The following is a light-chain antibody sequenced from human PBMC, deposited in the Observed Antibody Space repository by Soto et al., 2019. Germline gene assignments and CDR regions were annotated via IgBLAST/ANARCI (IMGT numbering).Light chain of an antibody. CDR3: SSYNSSRTVG. CDR1: SSDVGGYNY. J-gene: IGLJ2*01. Sequence: QSVLTQPASVSGSPGQSITISCTGTSSDVGGYNYVSWYQQHPGKAPKLMIYDVSNRPSGVSNRFSGSKSGNTASLTISGLQAEEGADYYCSSYNSSRTVGFGGGTKLTVL. CDR2: DVS. V-gene: IGLV2-14*01.